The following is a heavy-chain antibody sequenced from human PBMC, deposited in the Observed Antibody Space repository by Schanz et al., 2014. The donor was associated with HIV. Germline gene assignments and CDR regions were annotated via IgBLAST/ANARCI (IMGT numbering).Heavy chain of an antibody. J-gene: IGHJ4*02. CDR1: GFRFSSYA. D-gene: IGHD3-22*01. Sequence: EVLLLESGGGLVQPGGSLRLSCAASGFRFSSYAMSWVRQAPGKGLEWVSAINSGGRTYYADSVKGRFTISRDNSKNTLYLQMYSLRDEDTAVYYCAREPTMDSRGYYFDAWGQGTLVTVSS. CDR3: AREPTMDSRGYYFDA. V-gene: IGHV3-23*01. CDR2: INSGGRT.